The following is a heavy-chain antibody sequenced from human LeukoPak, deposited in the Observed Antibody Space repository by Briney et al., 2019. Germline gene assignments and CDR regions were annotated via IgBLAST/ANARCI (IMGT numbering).Heavy chain of an antibody. J-gene: IGHJ4*02. V-gene: IGHV4-59*01. D-gene: IGHD2-15*01. CDR1: GGSISSYY. CDR3: ARDWGRYCSGGSCYEYYFDY. Sequence: KLSETLSLTCTVSGGSISSYYWSWIRQPPGKGLEWIGYIYYSGSTNYNPSLKSRVTISVDTSKNQFSLKLGSVTAADTAVYYCARDWGRYCSGGSCYEYYFDYWGQGTQVTVSS. CDR2: IYYSGST.